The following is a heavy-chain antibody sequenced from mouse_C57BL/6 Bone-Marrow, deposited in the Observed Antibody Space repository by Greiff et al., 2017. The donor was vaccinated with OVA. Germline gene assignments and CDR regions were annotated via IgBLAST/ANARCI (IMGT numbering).Heavy chain of an antibody. V-gene: IGHV5-2*01. CDR2: INSDGGST. CDR1: EYEFPSHD. D-gene: IGHD2-4*01. CDR3: ARHPTMITGRY. Sequence: EVNVVESGGGLVQPGESLKLSCESNEYEFPSHDMSWVRKTPEKRLELVADINSDGGSTYYPDTMERRFIFSREHTKKTLYLQMCSLRSEDTAVDYCARHPTMITGRYWGQGTTLTVSS. J-gene: IGHJ2*01.